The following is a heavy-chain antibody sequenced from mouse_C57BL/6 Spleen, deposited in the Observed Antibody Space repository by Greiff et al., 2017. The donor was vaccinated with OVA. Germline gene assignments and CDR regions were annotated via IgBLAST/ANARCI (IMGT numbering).Heavy chain of an antibody. CDR1: GFTFSDYG. CDR2: ISSGSSTI. Sequence: EVKLVESGGGLVKPGGSLKLSCAASGFTFSDYGMHWVRQAPEKGLEWVAYISSGSSTIYYADTVKGRFTISRDNATNTLFLQMTSLRSEDTAMYYCARDDYGSESLSYSIDDWGQGTSVTVSS. V-gene: IGHV5-17*01. J-gene: IGHJ4*01. D-gene: IGHD1-1*01. CDR3: ARDDYGSESLSYSIDD.